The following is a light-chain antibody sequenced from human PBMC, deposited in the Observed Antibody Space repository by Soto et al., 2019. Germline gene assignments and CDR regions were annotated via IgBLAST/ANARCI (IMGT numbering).Light chain of an antibody. CDR1: QSVSSNY. CDR2: GES. J-gene: IGKJ4*01. CDR3: HQYGSTPT. Sequence: EIVLTQSPGTLSLSPGERATLSCRASQSVSSNYLAWYQQKPGQAPRVLIYGESSRATGIPDRFSGSGSGTDFTLTISRLEPEDFAVYYCHQYGSTPTFGGGTKVEIK. V-gene: IGKV3-20*01.